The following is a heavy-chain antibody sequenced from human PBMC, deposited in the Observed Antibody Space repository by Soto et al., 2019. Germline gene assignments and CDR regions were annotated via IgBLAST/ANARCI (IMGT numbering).Heavy chain of an antibody. CDR3: ATVHNTSRSFDY. J-gene: IGHJ4*02. CDR2: TGATGRTT. CDR1: GFTFNIYA. Sequence: PGGSLRLPCAASGFTFNIYAITWVRQAPGKGLEWVSTTGATGRTTYYSDSVKGRFTVSRDNSKNTLDLQMSNLRAEDTAVYYCATVHNTSRSFDYWGQGTLVTVSS. V-gene: IGHV3-23*01. D-gene: IGHD1-20*01.